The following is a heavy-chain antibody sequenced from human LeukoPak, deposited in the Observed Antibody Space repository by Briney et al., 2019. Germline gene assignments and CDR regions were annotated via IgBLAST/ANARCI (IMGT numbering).Heavy chain of an antibody. V-gene: IGHV3-33*01. CDR3: ARDGQNGSPYATDV. CDR1: GFTFRSHG. CDR2: IWYDGSNE. Sequence: QPGGSLRLSCAASGFTFRSHGMHWVRQAPGKGLEWVAGIWYDGSNEDYADSVRGRFTISRDNSKNTLYLQMISLRVEDTAVYYCARDGQNGSPYATDVWGQGTTVTVSS. D-gene: IGHD3-10*01. J-gene: IGHJ6*02.